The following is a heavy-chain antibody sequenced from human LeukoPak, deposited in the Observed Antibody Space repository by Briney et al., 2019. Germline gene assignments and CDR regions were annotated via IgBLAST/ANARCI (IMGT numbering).Heavy chain of an antibody. Sequence: SETLSLTCAVYGGSFSGYYWSWIRQPRGKWLEWIGEINHSGSTNYNPSLKSRVTISVDTSKNQFSLKLSSVTAADTAVYYCARGGSKKRGGYYGYWGQGTLVTVSS. V-gene: IGHV4-34*01. CDR1: GGSFSGYY. CDR2: INHSGST. J-gene: IGHJ4*02. D-gene: IGHD3-10*01. CDR3: ARGGSKKRGGYYGY.